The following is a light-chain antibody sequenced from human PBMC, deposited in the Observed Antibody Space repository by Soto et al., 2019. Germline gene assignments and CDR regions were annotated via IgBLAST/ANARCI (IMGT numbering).Light chain of an antibody. CDR1: SSDVGGYNY. Sequence: QSVLTQPPSASGSPGQSVTISCTGTSSDVGGYNYVSWYQQHPGKAPKLMIYEVSERPSGVPDRFSGSKSSNTASLTVSGLXAEDEADYYCSAYAGSNNFVFGTGTKV. CDR3: SAYAGSNNFV. J-gene: IGLJ1*01. V-gene: IGLV2-8*01. CDR2: EVS.